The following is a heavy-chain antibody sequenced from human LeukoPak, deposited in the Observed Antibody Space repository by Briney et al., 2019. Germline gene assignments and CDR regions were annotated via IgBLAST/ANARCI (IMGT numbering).Heavy chain of an antibody. CDR3: AKCGNSGCHLIDY. V-gene: IGHV3-23*01. CDR2: ISGRTGGT. J-gene: IGHJ4*02. Sequence: GGSLRLSCAASGFTFNTNAMSWVRQALGRGLEWVSAISGRTGGTYYADSVKGRFTISRDNSKSTLYLQMDSLRAEDTAVYYCAKCGNSGCHLIDYWGQGTLVTVSS. CDR1: GFTFNTNA. D-gene: IGHD5-12*01.